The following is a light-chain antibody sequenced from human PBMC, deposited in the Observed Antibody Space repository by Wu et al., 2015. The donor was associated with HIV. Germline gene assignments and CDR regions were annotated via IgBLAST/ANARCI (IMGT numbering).Light chain of an antibody. CDR1: QTVSYNY. J-gene: IGKJ5*01. CDR2: EAS. V-gene: IGKV3D-20*02. Sequence: EIVLTQSPGILSLSPGERASLSCRASQTVSYNYLAWYQQKPGQAPRVLIYEASSRATGIPARFSGSGSGTDFTVTISGLEPEDFAVYYCQQRNDWPLTFGQGTRLEIK. CDR3: QQRNDWPLT.